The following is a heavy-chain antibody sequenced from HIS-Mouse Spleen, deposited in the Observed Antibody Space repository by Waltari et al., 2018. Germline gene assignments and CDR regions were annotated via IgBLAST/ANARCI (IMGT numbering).Heavy chain of an antibody. V-gene: IGHV3-30*18. CDR1: GFTFRSYG. Sequence: QVQLVESGGGVVQPGRSLRLSCAASGFTFRSYGMHWVRQAPGKGLEWVAVISYDGSNKYYADSVKGRFTISRDNSKNTLYLQMNSLRAEDTAVYYCAKDKHHAFDYWGQGTLVTVSS. CDR2: ISYDGSNK. CDR3: AKDKHHAFDY. J-gene: IGHJ4*02.